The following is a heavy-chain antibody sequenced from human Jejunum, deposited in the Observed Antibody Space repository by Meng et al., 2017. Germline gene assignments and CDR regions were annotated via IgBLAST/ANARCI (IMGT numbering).Heavy chain of an antibody. CDR2: LWCDGSNQ. CDR3: ARDSDTSGRHWYFDL. V-gene: IGHV3-33*01. D-gene: IGHD6-19*01. J-gene: IGHJ2*01. Sequence: GGSLRLSCAASGFTLRNYGMHWVRQAPGKGLELVALLWCDGSNQNYADSVKGRFTISKDNSKNTLYLQMNSLRAEDTAVYYCARDSDTSGRHWYFDLWGRGTLVTVSS. CDR1: GFTLRNYG.